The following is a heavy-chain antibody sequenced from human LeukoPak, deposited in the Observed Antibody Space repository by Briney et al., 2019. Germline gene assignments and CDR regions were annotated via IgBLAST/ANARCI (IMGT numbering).Heavy chain of an antibody. J-gene: IGHJ4*02. D-gene: IGHD6-19*01. CDR1: GFTFSSYS. CDR2: ISSSSSYI. V-gene: IGHV3-21*01. CDR3: ARVQAVAFDY. Sequence: GGPLRLSCAASGFTFSSYSMNWVRQAPGKGLEWVSSISSSSSYIYCADSVKGRFTISRDNAKNSLYLQMNSLRAEDTAVYYCARVQAVAFDYWGQGTLVTVSS.